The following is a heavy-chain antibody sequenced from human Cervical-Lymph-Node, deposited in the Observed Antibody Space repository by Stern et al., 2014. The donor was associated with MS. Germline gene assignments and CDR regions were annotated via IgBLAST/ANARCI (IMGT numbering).Heavy chain of an antibody. CDR2: IFPADSDS. V-gene: IGHV5-51*01. J-gene: IGHJ6*02. CDR1: GYNFGDYW. D-gene: IGHD2-2*01. Sequence: VQLVQSGAEVKKPGESLKISCKGSGYNFGDYWIGWVRQKPGTGLEWMGTIFPADSDSRYSPSFDGQVTISADESISAAFLQSSSLKASDTGIYYCARHQPAATFAMDVWGQGTTVIVSS. CDR3: ARHQPAATFAMDV.